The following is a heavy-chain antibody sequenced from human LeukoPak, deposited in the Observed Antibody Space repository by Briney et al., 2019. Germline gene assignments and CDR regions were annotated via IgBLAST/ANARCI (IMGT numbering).Heavy chain of an antibody. CDR2: IYYSGST. CDR3: ARATFRGYYDSSGRPHRAFDI. D-gene: IGHD3-22*01. V-gene: IGHV4-39*07. CDR1: GGSISSSSYY. J-gene: IGHJ3*02. Sequence: SETLSLTCTVSGGSISSSSYYWGWIRQPPGKGLEWIGSIYYSGSTYYNPSLKSRVTISVDTSKNQFSLKLSSVTAADTAVYYCARATFRGYYDSSGRPHRAFDIWGQGTMVTVSS.